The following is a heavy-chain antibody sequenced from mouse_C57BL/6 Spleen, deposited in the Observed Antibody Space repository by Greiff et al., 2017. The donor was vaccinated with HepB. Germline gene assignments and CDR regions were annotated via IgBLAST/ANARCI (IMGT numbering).Heavy chain of an antibody. CDR3: ARWGTVVPFDY. D-gene: IGHD1-1*01. CDR1: GYTFTSYW. J-gene: IGHJ2*01. CDR2: IDPSDSET. V-gene: IGHV1-52*01. Sequence: QVQLQQPGAELVRPGSSVKLSCKASGYTFTSYWMHWVKQRPIQGLEWIGNIDPSDSETHYNQKFKDKATLTVDKSSSTAYMQLSSLTSEDSAVYYCARWGTVVPFDYWGQGTTLTVSS.